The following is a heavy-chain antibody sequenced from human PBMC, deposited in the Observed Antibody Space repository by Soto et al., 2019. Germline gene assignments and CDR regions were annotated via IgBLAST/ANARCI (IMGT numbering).Heavy chain of an antibody. CDR2: INPATGNT. Sequence: QAQLVQSGAEVKKPGPSVKVSCKASGYTFATYAIHWVRQAPGEGLEWMGWINPATGNTEYSEKFQDRVTLTRGTAATTASMELRGLRFEDTAVYYCARRYKSAGRLEPWGQGTLVTVSS. D-gene: IGHD1-20*01. CDR1: GYTFATYA. V-gene: IGHV1-3*01. CDR3: ARRYKSAGRLEP. J-gene: IGHJ5*02.